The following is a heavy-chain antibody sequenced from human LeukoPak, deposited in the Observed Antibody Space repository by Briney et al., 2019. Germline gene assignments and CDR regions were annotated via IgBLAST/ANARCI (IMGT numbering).Heavy chain of an antibody. CDR3: ARLSPYNSSWYNYFDY. J-gene: IGHJ4*02. Sequence: SETLSLTCAVYDGSFSGYFWSWIRQPPGKGLEWIGEINHSGSTNYNPSLKSRVILSVGTSNNQFSLKLNSVTAADTALYYCARLSPYNSSWYNYFDYWGQGTLVTVSS. D-gene: IGHD6-13*01. V-gene: IGHV4-34*01. CDR1: DGSFSGYF. CDR2: INHSGST.